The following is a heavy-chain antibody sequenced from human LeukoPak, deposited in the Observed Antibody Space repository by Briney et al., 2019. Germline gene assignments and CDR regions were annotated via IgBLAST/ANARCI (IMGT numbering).Heavy chain of an antibody. D-gene: IGHD3-22*01. V-gene: IGHV3-48*04. CDR1: GFTFSSYS. J-gene: IGHJ4*02. CDR2: ISSSSSTI. Sequence: GGSLRPSCAASGFTFSSYSMNWVRQAPGKGLEWVSYISSSSSTIYYADSVKGRFTISRDNAKNSLYLQMNSLRAEDTAVYYCARTREVWYDSSGYLFGWGQGTLVTVSS. CDR3: ARTREVWYDSSGYLFG.